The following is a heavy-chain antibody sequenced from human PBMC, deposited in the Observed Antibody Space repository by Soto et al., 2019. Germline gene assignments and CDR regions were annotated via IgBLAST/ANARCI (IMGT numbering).Heavy chain of an antibody. V-gene: IGHV3-15*07. D-gene: IGHD3-16*01. Sequence: EWQLVESGGGLVEPGGSLRLSCAASGFTFNGAWMNWVRQGPGKGLEWVGRVKSKVDGETIDYAAPVKGRFTISRDDSRNTVYLQMNSLSTEDTAMYYCAADLPDWGAYAFDYWGQGALVTVSS. CDR1: GFTFNGAW. J-gene: IGHJ4*02. CDR2: VKSKVDGETI. CDR3: AADLPDWGAYAFDY.